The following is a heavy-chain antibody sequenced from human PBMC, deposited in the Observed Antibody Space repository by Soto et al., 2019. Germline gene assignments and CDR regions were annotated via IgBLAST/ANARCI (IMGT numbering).Heavy chain of an antibody. CDR1: GDSIGNFY. D-gene: IGHD2-2*01. CDR3: ARARRPYDWFDP. V-gene: IGHV4-59*01. CDR2: ISYIGNT. Sequence: QVQLQESGPGVVKPSETLSLTCSVSGDSIGNFYWNWIRQPPGKGLEWIGYISYIGNTNYSPSLKSRVTRSLDTSKSQFSLNLSSVTAADTAVYYCARARRPYDWFDPWGQGTLVTVSS. J-gene: IGHJ5*02.